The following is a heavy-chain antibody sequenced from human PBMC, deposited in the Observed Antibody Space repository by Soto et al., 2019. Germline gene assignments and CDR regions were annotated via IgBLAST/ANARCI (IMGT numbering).Heavy chain of an antibody. V-gene: IGHV3-23*01. Sequence: GGSLRLSCAASGFTFSSYAMSWVRQAPGKGLEWVSAISGSGGSTYYADSVKGRFTISRDNSKNTLYLQMNSLRAEDTAVYYCAKRVRDSSSWYFWFDPWGQGTLVTVSS. CDR3: AKRVRDSSSWYFWFDP. D-gene: IGHD6-13*01. CDR1: GFTFSSYA. J-gene: IGHJ5*02. CDR2: ISGSGGST.